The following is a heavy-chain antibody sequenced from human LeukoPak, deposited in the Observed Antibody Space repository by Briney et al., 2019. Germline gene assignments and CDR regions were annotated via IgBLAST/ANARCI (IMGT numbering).Heavy chain of an antibody. V-gene: IGHV1-69*10. CDR1: GGTFNSYG. CDR2: IIPILGTA. Sequence: SVKVSCKASGGTFNSYGIIWVRQAPGQGLEWMGGIIPILGTANYAQKFQGRVTMTEDTSTDTAYMELSSLRSEDTAVYYCATNRRSANWFDPWGQGTLVTVSS. J-gene: IGHJ5*02. D-gene: IGHD1-1*01. CDR3: ATNRRSANWFDP.